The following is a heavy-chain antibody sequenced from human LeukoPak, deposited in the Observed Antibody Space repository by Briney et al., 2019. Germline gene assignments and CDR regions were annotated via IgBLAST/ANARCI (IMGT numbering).Heavy chain of an antibody. Sequence: ASVRVSCKASEYDFLDNHLHWVRRAPGQGLEWMGWVKPYGGDTHVAQKFQGRVTMTRDTSITTAYMELSRLTSDDTAVYFCARGTFVDWNPAGDRFDSWGQGTPVTVSS. V-gene: IGHV1-2*02. J-gene: IGHJ4*02. CDR1: EYDFLDNH. D-gene: IGHD1-1*01. CDR3: ARGTFVDWNPAGDRFDS. CDR2: VKPYGGDT.